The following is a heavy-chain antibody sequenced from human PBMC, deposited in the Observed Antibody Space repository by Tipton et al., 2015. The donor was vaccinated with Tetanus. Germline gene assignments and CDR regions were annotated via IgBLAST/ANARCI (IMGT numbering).Heavy chain of an antibody. CDR3: ARVQEQRIYFYGMDV. J-gene: IGHJ6*02. V-gene: IGHV1-18*01. CDR1: GYNFVNFG. CDR2: ISAYNGKT. D-gene: IGHD6-25*01. Sequence: SGPEVKVSCKASGYNFVNFGITWVRQAPRQGLEWVGWISAYNGKTKYAQKLQGRVTMTTDRSASTAYMDLRRLRPDDTAVYYCARVQEQRIYFYGMDVWGQGTTVTVSS.